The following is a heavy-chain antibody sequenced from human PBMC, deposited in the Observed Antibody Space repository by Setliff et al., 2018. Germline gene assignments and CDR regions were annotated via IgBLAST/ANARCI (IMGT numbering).Heavy chain of an antibody. CDR1: GFTFSNYA. Sequence: GGSLRLSFATSGFTFSNYAMGWVRRAPGKGLEWVSVITSSGRDTYYTDSVKGRFTISRDNSDNTLYLQMNSLRDADTAIYYCVKGTLPYCTGPTCYPLDHWGQGTLVTVSS. CDR3: VKGTLPYCTGPTCYPLDH. CDR2: ITSSGRDT. V-gene: IGHV3-23*01. J-gene: IGHJ4*02. D-gene: IGHD2-8*02.